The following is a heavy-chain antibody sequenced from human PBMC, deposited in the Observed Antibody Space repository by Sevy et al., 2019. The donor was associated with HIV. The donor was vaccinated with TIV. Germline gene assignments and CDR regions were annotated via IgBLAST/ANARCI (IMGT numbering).Heavy chain of an antibody. CDR1: GFTFSSYD. D-gene: IGHD3-22*01. CDR2: ISSSGSSI. Sequence: GGSLRLSCTASGFTFSSYDMNWVRQAPGKGLEWVSKISSSGSSIYYADSVKGRLTISRDNAKNSLNLQMNSLRAEDTALYYCVRNGGAYDTGFDPWGQGTLVTVSS. V-gene: IGHV3-48*03. J-gene: IGHJ5*02. CDR3: VRNGGAYDTGFDP.